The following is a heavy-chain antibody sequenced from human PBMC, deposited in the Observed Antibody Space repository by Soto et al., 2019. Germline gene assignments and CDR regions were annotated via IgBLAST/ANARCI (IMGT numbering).Heavy chain of an antibody. CDR3: ARDYQLLYLVY. CDR2: IIPILGIA. J-gene: IGHJ4*02. D-gene: IGHD2-2*02. Sequence: SVKVSCKASGGTFSSYTISWVRQAPGQGLEWMGRIIPILGIANYAQKFQGRVTITADKSTSTAYAELSSLRSEDTAVYYCARDYQLLYLVYWGQGTLVTVSS. CDR1: GGTFSSYT. V-gene: IGHV1-69*04.